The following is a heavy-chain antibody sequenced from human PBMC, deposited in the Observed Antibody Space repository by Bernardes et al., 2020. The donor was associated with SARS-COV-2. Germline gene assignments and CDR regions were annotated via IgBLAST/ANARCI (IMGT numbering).Heavy chain of an antibody. Sequence: GASVKISGKGSGYSFTSYWISWVRQMPGKGLEWMGRIDPSDSYTNYSPSFQGHVTISADKSISTAYLQWSSLKASDTAMYYCARHSGSALYYGSASLGYWGQGTLVTVSS. D-gene: IGHD3-10*01. J-gene: IGHJ4*02. V-gene: IGHV5-10-1*01. CDR2: IDPSDSYT. CDR3: ARHSGSALYYGSASLGY. CDR1: GYSFTSYW.